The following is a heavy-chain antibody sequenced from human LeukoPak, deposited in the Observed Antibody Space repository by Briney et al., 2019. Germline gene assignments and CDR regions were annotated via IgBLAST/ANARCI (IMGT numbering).Heavy chain of an antibody. V-gene: IGHV4-59*11. J-gene: IGHJ4*02. Sequence: SETLSLTCTVSGVSIGSHYWSWLRQSPGKGLEGIGCVYNSGTTVYNPSLTGRVTISVDTSKNQYSLNLRSVTAADAAVYYCARDAYWGQGILVTVSS. CDR2: VYNSGTT. CDR1: GVSIGSHY. CDR3: ARDAY.